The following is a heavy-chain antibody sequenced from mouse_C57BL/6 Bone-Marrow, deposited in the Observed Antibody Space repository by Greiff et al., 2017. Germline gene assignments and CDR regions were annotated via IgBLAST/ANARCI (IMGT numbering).Heavy chain of an antibody. V-gene: IGHV10-1*01. CDR3: VRQTLTVAWFAY. Sequence: EVQGVESGGGLVQPKGSLKLSCAASGFSFNTYAMNWVRQAPGKGLEWVAHIRSKSNNYATYYADSVKDRFTISRDDSESMLYLQMNNLKTEDTAMYYCVRQTLTVAWFAYWGQGTLVTVSA. D-gene: IGHD4-1*01. CDR2: IRSKSNNYAT. J-gene: IGHJ3*01. CDR1: GFSFNTYA.